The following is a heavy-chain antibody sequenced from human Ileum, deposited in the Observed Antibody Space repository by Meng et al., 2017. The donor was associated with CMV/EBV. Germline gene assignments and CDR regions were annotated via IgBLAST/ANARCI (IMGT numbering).Heavy chain of an antibody. D-gene: IGHD3-16*01. V-gene: IGHV3-48*03. Sequence: GESLKISCAASGFTFSSYEMNWVRQAPGKGLEWVSYISSSGSTIYYADSVKGRFTISRDNAKNSLYLQMNSLRAEDTAVYSCVRGGSEGGRGIDCWGQGTLVTVSS. CDR2: ISSSGSTI. CDR1: GFTFSSYE. CDR3: VRGGSEGGRGIDC. J-gene: IGHJ4*02.